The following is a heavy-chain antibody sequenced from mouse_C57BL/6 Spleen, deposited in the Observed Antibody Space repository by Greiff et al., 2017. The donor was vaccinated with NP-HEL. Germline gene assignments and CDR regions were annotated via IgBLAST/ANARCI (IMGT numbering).Heavy chain of an antibody. D-gene: IGHD2-4*01. CDR1: GYTFTSYG. CDR3: ARFYYDYDYWYFDV. J-gene: IGHJ1*03. V-gene: IGHV1-81*01. Sequence: VQLQQSGAELARPGASVKLSCKASGYTFTSYGISWVKQRTGQGLEWIGEIYPRSGNTYYNERFKGKATPTADKSSSTAYMELRSLTSEDSAVYFCARFYYDYDYWYFDVWGTGTTVTVSS. CDR2: IYPRSGNT.